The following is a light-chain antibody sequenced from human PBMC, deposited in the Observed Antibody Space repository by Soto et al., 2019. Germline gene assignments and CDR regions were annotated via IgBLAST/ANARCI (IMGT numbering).Light chain of an antibody. J-gene: IGLJ1*01. CDR2: EVS. CDR1: SGDVGNYDL. CDR3: CAYAGRYTYV. Sequence: QSALTQPASVSGSPGQSITISCTGSSGDVGNYDLVSWYQQIPGKAPQLMIFEVSRRPSGVSDRFSGSKSGNMASLTISGLQAEDEADFYCCAYAGRYTYVFGTGTKLTVL. V-gene: IGLV2-23*02.